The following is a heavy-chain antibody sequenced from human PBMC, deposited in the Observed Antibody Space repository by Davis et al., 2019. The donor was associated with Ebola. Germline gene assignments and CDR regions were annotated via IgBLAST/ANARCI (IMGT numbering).Heavy chain of an antibody. V-gene: IGHV4-39*01. CDR1: GDSIRNSSYY. CDR3: ARQGWVYEGGLTFYFDY. D-gene: IGHD3-16*01. CDR2: IFYSGNT. Sequence: GSLRLSCSVSGDSIRNSSYYWGWIRQPPRKGLEWIGSIFYSGNTYYNPSLKSRVTISVDTSKNQFSLKLSSVTAADTAVYYCARQGWVYEGGLTFYFDYWGQGTLVTVSS. J-gene: IGHJ4*02.